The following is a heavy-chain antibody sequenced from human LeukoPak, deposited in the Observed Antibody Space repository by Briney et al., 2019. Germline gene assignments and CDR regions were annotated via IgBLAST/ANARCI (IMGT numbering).Heavy chain of an antibody. J-gene: IGHJ4*02. CDR3: ARDAYYYGSGLDY. Sequence: ASVKVSCKSSGGTFSSYGISWVRQAPGQGLEWMGWISANKGNTNYAQKLQGRVTMTTDTSTSTAHMELRSLRSDDTAVYYCARDAYYYGSGLDYWGQGTLVTVSS. D-gene: IGHD3-10*01. CDR2: ISANKGNT. V-gene: IGHV1-18*01. CDR1: GGTFSSYG.